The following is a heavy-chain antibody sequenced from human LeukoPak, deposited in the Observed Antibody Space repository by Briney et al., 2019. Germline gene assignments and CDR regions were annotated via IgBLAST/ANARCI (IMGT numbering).Heavy chain of an antibody. CDR1: GFTFDDYA. CDR3: AKGAYDYIEMGYFDS. D-gene: IGHD5-12*01. V-gene: IGHV3-23*01. Sequence: GGSLRLSCAASGFTFDDYAMHWVRQAPGKGLEWVSILIGSNGATDYADSVKGRFTISRDNSKNTLYLQMNSLRAEDTAIYYCAKGAYDYIEMGYFDSWGRGTLVTVSS. CDR2: LIGSNGAT. J-gene: IGHJ4*02.